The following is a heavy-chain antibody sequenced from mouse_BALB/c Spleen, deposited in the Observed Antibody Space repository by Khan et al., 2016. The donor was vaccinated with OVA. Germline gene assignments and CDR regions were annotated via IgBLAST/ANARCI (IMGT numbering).Heavy chain of an antibody. V-gene: IGHV2-6-7*01. CDR2: IWGDGST. Sequence: QVQLKESGPGLVAPSQSLSITCTVSGFSLTGYGVNWVRQPPGKGLEWLGMIWGDGSTDYNSALKSRLNLSKDNSKSQVFLKMNSLQTDDTARYXCARAYYGNYREAMDYWGHGASVTVS. J-gene: IGHJ4*01. CDR1: GFSLTGYG. D-gene: IGHD2-10*01. CDR3: ARAYYGNYREAMDY.